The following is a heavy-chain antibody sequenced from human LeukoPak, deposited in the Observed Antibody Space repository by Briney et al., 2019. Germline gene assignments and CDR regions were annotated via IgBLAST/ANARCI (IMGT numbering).Heavy chain of an antibody. CDR2: IKQDGSEK. V-gene: IGHV3-7*01. J-gene: IGHJ6*04. CDR3: ARMPRGPDV. Sequence: GGSLRLSCAASGFTFSNYWMLWVRQAPGKGLEWVASIKQDGSEKYYVDSMKGRFTISRDNAKSSLYLQMNSLRAEDTAVYYCARMPRGPDVWGKGTTVTVSS. D-gene: IGHD2-2*01. CDR1: GFTFSNYW.